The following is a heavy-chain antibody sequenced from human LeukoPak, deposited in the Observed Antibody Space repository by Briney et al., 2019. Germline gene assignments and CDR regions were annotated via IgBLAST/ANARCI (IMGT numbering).Heavy chain of an antibody. CDR3: ARGVATNY. CDR1: GYTFTSYY. CDR2: MNPNSGNT. V-gene: IGHV1-8*03. Sequence: ASVKVSCKASGYTFTSYYMHWVRQAPGQGLEWMGWMNPNSGNTGYAQKFQGRVTITRNTSISTAYMELSSLTSEDTAVYYCARGVATNYWGQGTLVTVSS. J-gene: IGHJ4*02. D-gene: IGHD2-15*01.